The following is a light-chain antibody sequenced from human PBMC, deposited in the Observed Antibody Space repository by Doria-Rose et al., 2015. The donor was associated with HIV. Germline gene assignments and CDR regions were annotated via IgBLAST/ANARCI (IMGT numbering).Light chain of an antibody. CDR1: SSNIGAGFD. J-gene: IGLJ1*01. V-gene: IGLV1-40*01. CDR3: QSYDSRLSVYV. Sequence: QSVVTQPPSVSGAPGQRVAISCTGSSSNIGAGFDVNWYQQFSGTDPKLLIHGNTNRPSGVPDRFSGSKSGTSASLAISGLRAEDEADYYCQSYDSRLSVYVFGTGTKVTVL. CDR2: GNT.